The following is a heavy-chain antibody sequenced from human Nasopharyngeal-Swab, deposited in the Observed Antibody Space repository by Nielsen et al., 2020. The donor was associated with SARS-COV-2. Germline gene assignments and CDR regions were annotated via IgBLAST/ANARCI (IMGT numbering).Heavy chain of an antibody. CDR3: ATVPYDSSGFPQMDAFDI. D-gene: IGHD3-22*01. V-gene: IGHV1-24*01. Sequence: ASENVSCKVSGYTLTELYMHWVRQAPGTGLEWMGGFDPEDGETIYAQKFQGRVTMNEDTSTDTAYMELSSLRSEDTAVYYCATVPYDSSGFPQMDAFDIWGQGTIVTVSS. CDR1: GYTLTELY. CDR2: FDPEDGET. J-gene: IGHJ3*02.